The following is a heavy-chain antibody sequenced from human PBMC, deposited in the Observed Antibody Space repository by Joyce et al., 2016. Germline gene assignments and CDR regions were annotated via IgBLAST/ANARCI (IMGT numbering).Heavy chain of an antibody. Sequence: QVQLVASGGGVVQPGKSLRLSCAASGFTFSDYAMHWVRQAPGKGLEWVAIISYDGSNKYYADSVKGRFTIARDNSKNTLYVQMNSLRAEDTAVYYCAKVHISMITGSSEWYFDYWGQGTLVTVSS. CDR2: ISYDGSNK. V-gene: IGHV3-30-3*01. D-gene: IGHD3-16*01. CDR1: GFTFSDYA. J-gene: IGHJ4*02. CDR3: AKVHISMITGSSEWYFDY.